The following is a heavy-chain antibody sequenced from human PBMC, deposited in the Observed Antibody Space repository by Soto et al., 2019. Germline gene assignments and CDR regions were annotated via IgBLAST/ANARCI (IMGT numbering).Heavy chain of an antibody. CDR2: VNHSGNT. J-gene: IGHJ4*02. D-gene: IGHD2-2*02. Sequence: SETHSLTCAVSAYSISSGVDWGWIRQPPGKGLECIGSVNHSGNTYYNPSLKSRVTISVDTSKNQFSLNLSSVTAADTAVYYCARVRFCSSTSCYTGVYYFDYWGQGTLVTVSS. V-gene: IGHV4-38-2*01. CDR3: ARVRFCSSTSCYTGVYYFDY. CDR1: AYSISSGVD.